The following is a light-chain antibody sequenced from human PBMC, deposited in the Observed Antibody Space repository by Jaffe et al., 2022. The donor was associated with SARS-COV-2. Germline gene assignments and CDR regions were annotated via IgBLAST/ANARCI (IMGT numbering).Light chain of an antibody. CDR2: GAY. CDR1: QSISSSY. V-gene: IGKV3-20*01. J-gene: IGKJ3*01. CDR3: QQYGRPPFT. Sequence: EIVLTQSPGTLSLSLGARATLFCRASQSISSSYIAWYQQRVGQGPRLVIYGAYNRAAGIPDRFSGSESGSDFTLTISKLEPEDFAVYYCQQYGRPPFTFGPGTKVDL.